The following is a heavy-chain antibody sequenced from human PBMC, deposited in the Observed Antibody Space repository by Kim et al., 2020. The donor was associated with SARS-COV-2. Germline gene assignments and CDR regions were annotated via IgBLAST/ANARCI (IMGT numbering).Heavy chain of an antibody. J-gene: IGHJ3*02. Sequence: ASVKVSCKASGYTFTSYDMHWGRQAPGQGLEWMGIINPSGGSTNYAHKFQGRVTMTRDTSTSTVYMELSSLRSEDTAVYYCAREGTNPQDAAFDIWGQGTMVTVSS. CDR2: INPSGGST. CDR3: AREGTNPQDAAFDI. V-gene: IGHV1-46*01. D-gene: IGHD2-2*01. CDR1: GYTFTSYD.